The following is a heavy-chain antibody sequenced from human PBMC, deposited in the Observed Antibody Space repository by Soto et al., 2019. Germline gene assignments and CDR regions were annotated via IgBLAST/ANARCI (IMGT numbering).Heavy chain of an antibody. D-gene: IGHD6-6*01. J-gene: IGHJ6*02. CDR1: GGSISSYY. CDR3: ARSDIAARPDYYYYGMDV. V-gene: IGHV4-59*01. CDR2: IYYSRST. Sequence: QVQLQESGPGLVKPSETLSLTCTVSGGSISSYYWSWIRQPPGKGLEWIGYIYYSRSTNYNPSLKSRVTISVDTSMNQVSLKLSSVTAADTAVYYCARSDIAARPDYYYYGMDVWGQGTTVTVSS.